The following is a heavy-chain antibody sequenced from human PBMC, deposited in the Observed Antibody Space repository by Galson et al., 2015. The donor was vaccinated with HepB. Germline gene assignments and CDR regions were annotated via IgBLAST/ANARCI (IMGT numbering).Heavy chain of an antibody. D-gene: IGHD6-19*01. CDR3: AADRQVAVAVDWYFDL. CDR2: IVVGSGNT. J-gene: IGHJ2*01. Sequence: SVKVSCKASGFTFTSSAVQWVRQARGQRLEWIGWIVVGSGNTNYAQKFQERVTITRDMSTSTAYMELSSLRSEDTAVYYCAADRQVAVAVDWYFDLWGRGTLVTVSS. V-gene: IGHV1-58*01. CDR1: GFTFTSSA.